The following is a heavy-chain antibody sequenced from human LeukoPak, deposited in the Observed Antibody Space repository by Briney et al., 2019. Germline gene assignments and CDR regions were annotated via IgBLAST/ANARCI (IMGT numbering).Heavy chain of an antibody. V-gene: IGHV3-48*01. D-gene: IGHD3-3*01. Sequence: GGSLRLSCAASGFTLSSSEVDWVRQAPGKGLEWVSYISSDNSVLYADSVKGRFTISRDNAKNSLYLQMNSLRAEDTAVYYCAIFGVVGGEDYWGQGTLVTVSS. J-gene: IGHJ4*02. CDR2: ISSDNSV. CDR3: AIFGVVGGEDY. CDR1: GFTLSSSE.